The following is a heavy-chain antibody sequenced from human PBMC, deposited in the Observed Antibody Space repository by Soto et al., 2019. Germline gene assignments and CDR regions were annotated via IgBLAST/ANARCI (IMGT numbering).Heavy chain of an antibody. CDR1: GFTFSSYA. Sequence: DVQLLESGGGLVQPGGSLRLSCAASGFTFSSYAMSWVRQAPGKGLAWVSSLTGSGGSTYYADSVKGRFTSSRDNSRDTLYLQMNSLRAEDTAVYYCAGGGTSGNYAFDIWGQGTLVTVSS. CDR3: AGGGTSGNYAFDI. D-gene: IGHD2-8*01. J-gene: IGHJ3*02. V-gene: IGHV3-23*01. CDR2: LTGSGGST.